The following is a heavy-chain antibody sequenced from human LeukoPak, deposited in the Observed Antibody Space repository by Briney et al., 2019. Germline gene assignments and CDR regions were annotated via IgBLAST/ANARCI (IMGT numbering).Heavy chain of an antibody. D-gene: IGHD1-26*01. CDR2: ITSKAYGATT. CDR3: SRHIVGARTYFDY. J-gene: IGHJ4*02. Sequence: GGSLRLSCTASGFTFGDYAMSWVRQAPGKGLEWVGFITSKAYGATTDYAASVKGRFAISSDDSKSIAYLQMSSLKTEDTAVYYCSRHIVGARTYFDYWGQGALVTVSS. CDR1: GFTFGDYA. V-gene: IGHV3-49*04.